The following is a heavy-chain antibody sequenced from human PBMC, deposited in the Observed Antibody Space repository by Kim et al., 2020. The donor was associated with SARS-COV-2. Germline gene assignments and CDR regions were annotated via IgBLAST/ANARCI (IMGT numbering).Heavy chain of an antibody. CDR3: ARREHYYDSSGYDV. D-gene: IGHD3-22*01. Sequence: SETLSLTCTVSGGSISSYYWSWIRQPPGKGLEWIGYIYYSGSTNYNPSLKSRVTISVDTSKNQFSLKLSSVTAADTAVYYCARREHYYDSSGYDVWGKGT. CDR1: GGSISSYY. J-gene: IGHJ6*03. CDR2: IYYSGST. V-gene: IGHV4-59*08.